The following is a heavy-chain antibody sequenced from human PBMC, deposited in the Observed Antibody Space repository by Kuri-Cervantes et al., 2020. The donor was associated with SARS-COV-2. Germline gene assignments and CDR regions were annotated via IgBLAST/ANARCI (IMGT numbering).Heavy chain of an antibody. CDR1: GGSISSSSYY. CDR2: IYYSGST. D-gene: IGHD5-18*01. J-gene: IGHJ6*02. CDR3: ARRGRDTAMPDGMDV. V-gene: IGHV4-39*01. Sequence: GSLRLSCTVSGGSISSSSYYWGWIRQPPGKGLEWIGSIYYSGSTYYNPSLKSRVTISVDTSKNQFSLKLSSVTAADTAIYYCARRGRDTAMPDGMDVWGQGTTVTVSS.